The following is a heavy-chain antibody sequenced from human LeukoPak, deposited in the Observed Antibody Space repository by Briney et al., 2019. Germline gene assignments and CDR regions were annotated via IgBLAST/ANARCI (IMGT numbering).Heavy chain of an antibody. Sequence: ASVKVSCKASGYTFTSYGISWGRQAPGQGLEWMGWISAYNGNTNYAQKLQGRGTMTTDTSTSTAYMELRSLRSDDTAVYYCARRGYSYGIYYFDYWGQGTLVTVSS. V-gene: IGHV1-18*04. CDR2: ISAYNGNT. D-gene: IGHD5-18*01. CDR3: ARRGYSYGIYYFDY. J-gene: IGHJ4*02. CDR1: GYTFTSYG.